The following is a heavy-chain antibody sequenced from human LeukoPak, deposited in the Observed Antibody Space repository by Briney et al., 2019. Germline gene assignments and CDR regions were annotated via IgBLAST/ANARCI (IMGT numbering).Heavy chain of an antibody. D-gene: IGHD4-11*01. J-gene: IGHJ3*02. V-gene: IGHV3-53*01. CDR2: IYSGGST. CDR1: GSTVSSNY. Sequence: GGSLRLSCAASGSTVSSNYMSWVRQAPGKGLEWVSVIYSGGSTYYADSVKGRFTFSRDNAKNSLYLQMNSLSAEDTAVYYCARAQKYSYDAFDIWGQGTMVTVSS. CDR3: ARAQKYSYDAFDI.